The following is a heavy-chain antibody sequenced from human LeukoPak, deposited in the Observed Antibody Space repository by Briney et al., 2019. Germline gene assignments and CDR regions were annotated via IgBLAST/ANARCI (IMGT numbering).Heavy chain of an antibody. V-gene: IGHV3-48*01. CDR1: GFTFRNYW. J-gene: IGHJ1*01. CDR3: ARAGYSRYFQY. Sequence: GGSLRLSCLGSGFTFRNYWMSWVRQAPGKGLEWVSYISSSGITLNYADSVKGRFTISRDNAKNSVYLQMNSLRVEDTAVYYCARAGYSRYFQYWGQGTLITVSS. CDR2: ISSSGITL. D-gene: IGHD2-15*01.